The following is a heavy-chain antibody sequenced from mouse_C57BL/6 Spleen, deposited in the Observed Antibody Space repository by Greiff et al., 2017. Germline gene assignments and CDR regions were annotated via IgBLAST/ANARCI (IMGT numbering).Heavy chain of an antibody. CDR1: GYTFTSYW. V-gene: IGHV1-64*01. D-gene: IGHD2-5*01. CDR3: ASPYSTDWYAMDY. J-gene: IGHJ4*01. CDR2: IHPNSGST. Sequence: QVQLQQPGAELVKPGASVKLSCKASGYTFTSYWMHWVKQRPGQGLEWIGMIHPNSGSTNYNEKFKSKATLTVDKSSSTAYMQLSSLTSYDSAVYYRASPYSTDWYAMDYWGQGTSVTVSS.